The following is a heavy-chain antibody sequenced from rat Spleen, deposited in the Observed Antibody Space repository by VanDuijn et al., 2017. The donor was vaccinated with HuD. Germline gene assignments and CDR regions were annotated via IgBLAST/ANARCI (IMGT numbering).Heavy chain of an antibody. CDR1: GFSLMDYS. CDR2: MKYNGDT. D-gene: IGHD4-3*01. Sequence: QVQLKESGPGLVQPSQTLSLTCTVSGFSLMDYSVNWVRQPPGKGLEWMGRMKYNGDTYYNSVLKSRLSISRDTSKSQVFLKMNSLQTEDTATYYCSRGSDFDYWGQGVMVTVSS. V-gene: IGHV2S30*01. CDR3: SRGSDFDY. J-gene: IGHJ2*01.